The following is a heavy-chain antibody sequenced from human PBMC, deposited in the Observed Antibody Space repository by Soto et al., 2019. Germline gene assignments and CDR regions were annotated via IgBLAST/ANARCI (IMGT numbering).Heavy chain of an antibody. D-gene: IGHD2-2*01. CDR2: ISSSGSTK. Sequence: GGSLRLSCAASGFTFSDDYMSWIRQAPGKGLEWVSCISSSGSTKYYADSVKGRFTISRDNAKNSLYLQMNSLRADATAVYYCARSQGYHLLSGYYYYMDVWGKGTTVTVSS. V-gene: IGHV3-11*01. CDR1: GFTFSDDY. J-gene: IGHJ6*03. CDR3: ARSQGYHLLSGYYYYMDV.